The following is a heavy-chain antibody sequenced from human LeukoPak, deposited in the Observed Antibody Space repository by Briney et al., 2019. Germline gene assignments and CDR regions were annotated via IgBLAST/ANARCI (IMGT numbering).Heavy chain of an antibody. CDR1: GGSLSSSPYY. Sequence: SETLSLTCTVSGGSLSSSPYYWGWVRQPPGRGVGWVGSIYYSGSTHYSPSLESRVNIAVDTSKNQCARKQASVTAADTAIYYCAKGARGFSYYTWFDPWGQGTLVTVSS. CDR2: IYYSGST. V-gene: IGHV4-39*06. J-gene: IGHJ5*02. D-gene: IGHD5-18*01. CDR3: AKGARGFSYYTWFDP.